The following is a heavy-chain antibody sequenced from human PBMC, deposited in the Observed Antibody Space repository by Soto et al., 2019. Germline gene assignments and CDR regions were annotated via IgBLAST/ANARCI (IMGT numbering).Heavy chain of an antibody. CDR1: GFTFSSYW. Sequence: EVQLVESGGGLVQPGGSLRVSCAASGFTFSSYWMTWVRQVPVKGLEWVANIKRDGSEKYYVDSVRGRFTISRDNAQDSLYLQMNSLRAEDTAVYYCARAQLPPECSSASCYVDYWGQGALVTVSS. V-gene: IGHV3-7*01. D-gene: IGHD2-2*01. CDR2: IKRDGSEK. J-gene: IGHJ4*02. CDR3: ARAQLPPECSSASCYVDY.